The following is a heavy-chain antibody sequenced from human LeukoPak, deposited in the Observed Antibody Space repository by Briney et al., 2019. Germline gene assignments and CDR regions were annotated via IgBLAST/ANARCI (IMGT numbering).Heavy chain of an antibody. Sequence: GGSLRLSCAASGFTFSSYSMNWVRQAPGKGLEWVSYISSSSSTIYYADSVKGRFTISRDNAKNSLYLQMNSLRAEDTAVYYCARDTPAVGWGHYYYYMDVWGKGTTVTVSS. D-gene: IGHD6-19*01. CDR2: ISSSSSTI. CDR3: ARDTPAVGWGHYYYYMDV. CDR1: GFTFSSYS. V-gene: IGHV3-48*01. J-gene: IGHJ6*03.